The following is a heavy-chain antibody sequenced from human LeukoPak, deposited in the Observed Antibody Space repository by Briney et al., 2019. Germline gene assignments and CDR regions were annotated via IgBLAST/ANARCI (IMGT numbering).Heavy chain of an antibody. CDR3: ARDVRYASGWSTPES. Sequence: SETLSLTCTVSGGSIINHYWSWIRQPAGKGLEWIGRIYSSGGANYSPSLKSRVSMSIDTSNNHFSLHLTSVTAADTALYFCARDVRYASGWSTPESWGQGTLVTVSS. V-gene: IGHV4-4*07. D-gene: IGHD6-19*01. CDR1: GGSIINHY. J-gene: IGHJ5*02. CDR2: IYSSGGA.